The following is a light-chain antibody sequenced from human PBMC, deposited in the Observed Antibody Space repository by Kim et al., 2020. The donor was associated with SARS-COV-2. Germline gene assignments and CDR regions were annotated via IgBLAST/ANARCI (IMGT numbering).Light chain of an antibody. CDR1: TGCLENND. Sequence: RNTGCLENNDVQWYRQRPCSAPTTLIYGDNQRPAGVPDRFSGSIDSSSNSASLAISGLKTEGEADYYCQSDDSNKWVFGGWTQLTVL. V-gene: IGLV6-57*03. CDR3: QSDDSNKWV. CDR2: GDN. J-gene: IGLJ3*02.